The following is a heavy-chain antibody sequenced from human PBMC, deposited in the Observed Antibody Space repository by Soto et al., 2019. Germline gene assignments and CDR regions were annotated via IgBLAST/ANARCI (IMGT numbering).Heavy chain of an antibody. V-gene: IGHV3-23*01. J-gene: IGHJ4*01. CDR2: ISSNGGST. Sequence: PGGSLRLSCAASGFTFSSYAMTWVRQAPGKGLEWVSAISSNGGSTHYADSVKGRFTISRDNSKNTLYLQMNSLRAEDTAVYYCEKVNYDFWSGYQTAYWGHGTLVTVSS. CDR1: GFTFSSYA. D-gene: IGHD3-3*01. CDR3: EKVNYDFWSGYQTAY.